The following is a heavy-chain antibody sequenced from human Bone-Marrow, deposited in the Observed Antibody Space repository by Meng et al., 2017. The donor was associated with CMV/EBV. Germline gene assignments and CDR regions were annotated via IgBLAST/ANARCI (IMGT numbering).Heavy chain of an antibody. CDR2: ISSSSSYI. V-gene: IGHV3-21*01. CDR1: GFTFSSYS. Sequence: GESLKISCAASGFTFSSYSMIWVRQAPGKGLEWVSSISSSSSYIYYADSVKGRFTISRDNAKNLLYLQMNSVGAEDTAVYYCARSMVGATRLFDYWGQGTLVTVSS. J-gene: IGHJ4*02. D-gene: IGHD1-26*01. CDR3: ARSMVGATRLFDY.